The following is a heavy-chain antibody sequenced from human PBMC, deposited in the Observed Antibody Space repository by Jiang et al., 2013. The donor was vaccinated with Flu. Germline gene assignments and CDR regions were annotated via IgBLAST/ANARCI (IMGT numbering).Heavy chain of an antibody. V-gene: IGHV4-4*02. J-gene: IGHJ4*02. CDR1: GGSISSSNW. Sequence: GPGLVKPSETLSLTCAVSGGSISSSNWWSWVRQPPGKGLEWIGEIYHSGSTNYNPSLKSRVTISVDKSKNQFSLKLSSVTAADTAVYYCARKTLYGDYYFDYWGQGTLVTVSS. CDR2: IYHSGST. D-gene: IGHD4-17*01. CDR3: ARKTLYGDYYFDY.